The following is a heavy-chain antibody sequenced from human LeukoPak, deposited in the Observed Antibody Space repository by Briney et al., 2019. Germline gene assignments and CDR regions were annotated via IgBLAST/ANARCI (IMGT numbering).Heavy chain of an antibody. CDR3: AKDGLETATIWGPDY. CDR1: GFTFSSYS. Sequence: GGSLRLSCAASGFTFSSYSMNWVRQAPGKGLEWVSSISFGSGYIYYADSLKGRFTISRDNAKNSLYLQMNSLRAEDTAVYYCAKDGLETATIWGPDYWGQGTLVTVSS. V-gene: IGHV3-21*01. J-gene: IGHJ4*02. D-gene: IGHD5-24*01. CDR2: ISFGSGYI.